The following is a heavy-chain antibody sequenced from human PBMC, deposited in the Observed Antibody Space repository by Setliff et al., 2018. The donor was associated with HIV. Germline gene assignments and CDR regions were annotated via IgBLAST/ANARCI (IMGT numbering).Heavy chain of an antibody. D-gene: IGHD3-16*01. CDR2: INNNDTTI. V-gene: IGHV3-48*03. J-gene: IGHJ6*03. CDR3: VREVGLTMIPFGQNFFYMDV. Sequence: GESLRPSCEASGFSFSDYEMNWVRQAPGRGLEWISYINNNDTTIYYADSVRGRFTISRDNAQSSLYLEMHSLRAEDTGVYYCVREVGLTMIPFGQNFFYMDVWGKGATVTVSS. CDR1: GFSFSDYE.